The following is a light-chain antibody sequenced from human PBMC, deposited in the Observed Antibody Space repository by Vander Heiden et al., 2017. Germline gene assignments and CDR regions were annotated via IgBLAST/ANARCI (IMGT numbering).Light chain of an antibody. CDR1: ALPKQY. V-gene: IGLV3-25*03. J-gene: IGLJ3*02. CDR3: QSADSSGTDWV. Sequence: SYELTQPPSVSVSPGQTARITCSGDALPKQYAYWYPQKPGQAPVLVIYKDSERPSGIPERFSGSSSGTTVTLTISGVQAEDEADYYCQSADSSGTDWVFGGGTKLTVL. CDR2: KDS.